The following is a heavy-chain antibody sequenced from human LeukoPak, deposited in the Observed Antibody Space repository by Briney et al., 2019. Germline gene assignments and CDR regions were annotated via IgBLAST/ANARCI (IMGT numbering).Heavy chain of an antibody. V-gene: IGHV4-38-2*02. Sequence: SETLSLTCTVSGYSISSGYYWGWIRQPPGKGLEWIGTISHSGSTYYKSSLKSRVTISLDTSKNQFSLKLSSVTAADTAVYYCARTHNRSSGRINYFDYWGQGTLVTVSS. CDR1: GYSISSGYY. CDR3: ARTHNRSSGRINYFDY. D-gene: IGHD6-19*01. J-gene: IGHJ4*02. CDR2: ISHSGST.